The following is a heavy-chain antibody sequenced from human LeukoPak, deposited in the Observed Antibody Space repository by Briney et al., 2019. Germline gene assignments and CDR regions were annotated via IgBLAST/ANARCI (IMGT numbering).Heavy chain of an antibody. CDR2: INPDGSDT. Sequence: PGGSLRLSCAVSGFTFRNYWMSWVRQAPGKGLEWVANINPDGSDTYHVDSVKGRFTISRDNAKNSLFLQMNSLRAEDTADYYCAREKFYDNSGYDYWGQGTLVTVSS. D-gene: IGHD3-22*01. V-gene: IGHV3-7*01. J-gene: IGHJ4*02. CDR1: GFTFRNYW. CDR3: AREKFYDNSGYDY.